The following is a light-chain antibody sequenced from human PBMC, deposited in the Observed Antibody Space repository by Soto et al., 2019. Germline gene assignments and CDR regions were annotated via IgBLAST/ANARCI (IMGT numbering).Light chain of an antibody. J-gene: IGKJ2*01. Sequence: DIQMTQPPSSLSASVGDRVTITCQASQDISNYLNWYQQKPGKAPKLLIYDASNLETGVPSRFSGSGSGTDFTFTISSLQPEDIATYYCQQYDNLGYTFGQGTKVEIK. CDR3: QQYDNLGYT. V-gene: IGKV1-33*01. CDR2: DAS. CDR1: QDISNY.